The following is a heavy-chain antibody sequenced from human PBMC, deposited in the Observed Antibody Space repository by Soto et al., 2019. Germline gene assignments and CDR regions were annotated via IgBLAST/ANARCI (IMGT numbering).Heavy chain of an antibody. CDR2: IYHSGST. J-gene: IGHJ5*02. V-gene: IGHV4-31*03. CDR3: ARGTSGSNWFDP. Sequence: PAETLSLTCTVSGDSISSLGYYWSWIRQHPGKGLECIGYIYHSGSTHYNPSLRSRVSISVDTSKNQFSLKVTSVTVADTAVYYCARGTSGSNWFDPWGQGTLVTVSS. D-gene: IGHD6-25*01. CDR1: GDSISSLGYY.